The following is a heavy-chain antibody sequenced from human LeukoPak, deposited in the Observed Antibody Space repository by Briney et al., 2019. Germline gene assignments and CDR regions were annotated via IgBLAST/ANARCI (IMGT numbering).Heavy chain of an antibody. V-gene: IGHV3-23*01. CDR1: GFTFSSYA. J-gene: IGHJ4*02. Sequence: PGGSLRLSCAASGFTFSSYAMNWVRQAPGKGLEWVSAISGSGGSTYYADSVSGRFTIYRENSKNTLYLQMDSMRAEDTAIYYCAKPNSGYDHWGQGNLVTVSS. CDR3: AKPNSGYDH. CDR2: ISGSGGST. D-gene: IGHD5-12*01.